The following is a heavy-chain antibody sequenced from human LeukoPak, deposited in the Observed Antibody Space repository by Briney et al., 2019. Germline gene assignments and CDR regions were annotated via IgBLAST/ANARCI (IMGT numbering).Heavy chain of an antibody. V-gene: IGHV3-23*01. D-gene: IGHD6-13*01. CDR3: ARTSGIAAAGTLYYYYGMDV. CDR1: GFTFSSYA. CDR2: ISGSGGST. Sequence: PGGSLRLSCAASGFTFSSYAMSWVRQAPGKGLEWVSAISGSGGSTYYADSVKGRFTISRDNSKNTLYLQMNSLRAEDTAVYYCARTSGIAAAGTLYYYYGMDVWGQGTTVTVSS. J-gene: IGHJ6*02.